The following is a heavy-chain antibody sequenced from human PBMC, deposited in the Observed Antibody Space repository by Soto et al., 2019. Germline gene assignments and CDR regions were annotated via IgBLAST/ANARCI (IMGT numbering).Heavy chain of an antibody. D-gene: IGHD6-6*01. CDR3: AGQRSGTAARPWWFAP. Sequence: SETLSLTCSVSGGSISPSYWSWVRQPPGKGLEWIGSIYYSGSTKYNPSLKSRLTISIDTSKNQFSLRLSSVTAADTAVYYCAGQRSGTAARPWWFAPWGQGTLVTVSS. CDR2: IYYSGST. V-gene: IGHV4-59*01. CDR1: GGSISPSY. J-gene: IGHJ5*02.